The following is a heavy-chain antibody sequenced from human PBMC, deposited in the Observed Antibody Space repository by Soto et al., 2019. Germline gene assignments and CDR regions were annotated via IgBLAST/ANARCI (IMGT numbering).Heavy chain of an antibody. J-gene: IGHJ6*02. V-gene: IGHV4-59*01. CDR3: ARATAVPKSYYYYGMDV. CDR2: IYYSGST. Sequence: SETLSLTCTVSGGSISSYYWSWIRQPPGKGLEWIGYIYYSGSTNYNPSLKSRVTISVDTSKNQFSLKLSSVTAADTAVYYCARATAVPKSYYYYGMDVWGQGTTVTVSS. D-gene: IGHD1-26*01. CDR1: GGSISSYY.